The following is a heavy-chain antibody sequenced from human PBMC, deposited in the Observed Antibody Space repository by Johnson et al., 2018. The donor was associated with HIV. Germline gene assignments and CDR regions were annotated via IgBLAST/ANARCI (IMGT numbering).Heavy chain of an antibody. Sequence: VQLVESGGGLVKPGGSLRLSCAASGFTFSNAWMSWVRQAPGKGLEWVGRIKSKTDGGTTDYAAPVKGRFTISRDDSKNTLYLQMNSLRAGDTAVYYCARPIARGASDIWGQGTMVTVSS. CDR1: GFTFSNAW. D-gene: IGHD3-10*01. J-gene: IGHJ3*02. V-gene: IGHV3-15*01. CDR2: IKSKTDGGTT. CDR3: ARPIARGASDI.